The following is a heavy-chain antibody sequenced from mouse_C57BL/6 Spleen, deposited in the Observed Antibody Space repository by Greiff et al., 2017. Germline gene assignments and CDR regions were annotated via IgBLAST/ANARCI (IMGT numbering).Heavy chain of an antibody. D-gene: IGHD2-4*01. J-gene: IGHJ2*01. CDR2: IDPSDSET. Sequence: QVQLQQPGAELVRPGSSVKLSCKASGYTFTSYCMHWVKQRPIQGLEWIGNIDPSDSETHYKQNFKDKATLTVDKSSSTSYMKLSSLADEGAAYYYCARESDSHCDRTFDYWGQGTTLTVSS. CDR3: ARESDSHCDRTFDY. V-gene: IGHV1-52*01. CDR1: GYTFTSYC.